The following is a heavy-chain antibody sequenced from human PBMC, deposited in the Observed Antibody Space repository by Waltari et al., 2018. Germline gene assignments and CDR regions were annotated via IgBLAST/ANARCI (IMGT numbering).Heavy chain of an antibody. CDR1: GGSINSSPYY. J-gene: IGHJ4*02. Sequence: QLQLQESGPGLVKPSETLSLTCTVSGGSINSSPYYWGWIRQPPGKGLEWIGSINYRGGTYYNPALKSRVTISVDTSKNQFSLKLSSVTAADTAVYYCASANVSSSSSDDYWGQGTLVTVSS. D-gene: IGHD6-6*01. V-gene: IGHV4-39*07. CDR2: INYRGGT. CDR3: ASANVSSSSSDDY.